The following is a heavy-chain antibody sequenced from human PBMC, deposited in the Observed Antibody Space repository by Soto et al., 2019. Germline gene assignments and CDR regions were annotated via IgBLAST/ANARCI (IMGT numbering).Heavy chain of an antibody. CDR1: GFTFEDYT. CDR2: ISWDGGST. D-gene: IGHD3-10*01. J-gene: IGHJ4*02. CDR3: AKARFKTTMAPFDY. Sequence: GGSLRLSCAASGFTFEDYTMHWVRQAPGKGLEWVSLISWDGGSTYYADSVKGRFTISRDNSKNSLYLQMNSLRTEDTALYYCAKARFKTTMAPFDYWGQGTLVTVSS. V-gene: IGHV3-43*01.